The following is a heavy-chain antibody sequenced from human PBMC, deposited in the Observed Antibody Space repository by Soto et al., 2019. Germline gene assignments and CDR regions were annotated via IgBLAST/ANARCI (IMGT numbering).Heavy chain of an antibody. Sequence: GGSLRLSCAASGFTFSDYYMSWIRQAPGKGLEWVSYISSSGSTIYYADSVKGRFTISRDNAKNSLYLQMNSLRAEDTAVYYCARVQPSYYDFWSGHPYYFDYWGQGTLVTVSS. CDR1: GFTFSDYY. CDR2: ISSSGSTI. D-gene: IGHD3-3*01. CDR3: ARVQPSYYDFWSGHPYYFDY. J-gene: IGHJ4*02. V-gene: IGHV3-11*01.